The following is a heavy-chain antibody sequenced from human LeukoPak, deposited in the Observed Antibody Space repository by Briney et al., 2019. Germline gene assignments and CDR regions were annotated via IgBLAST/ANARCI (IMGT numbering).Heavy chain of an antibody. CDR2: ISGSGGNT. CDR3: AREGYYGSGRTEYYYYYMDV. J-gene: IGHJ6*03. D-gene: IGHD3-10*01. Sequence: GGSLRLSCAASGFTFSSYAMSWVRQAPGKGLEWVSAISGSGGNTYYAGSVKGRFTISRDDAKNSLYLQMNSLRVEDTAVYYCAREGYYGSGRTEYYYYYMDVWGKGTTVTISS. V-gene: IGHV3-23*01. CDR1: GFTFSSYA.